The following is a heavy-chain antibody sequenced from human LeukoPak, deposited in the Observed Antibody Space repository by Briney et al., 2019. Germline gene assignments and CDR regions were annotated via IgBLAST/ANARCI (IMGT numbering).Heavy chain of an antibody. CDR1: GYTFTIYY. D-gene: IGHD2-15*01. J-gene: IGHJ5*02. CDR2: ISAYNGNT. CDR3: ARVVGCSGGSCYSNWFDP. Sequence: GASVKVSCKASGYTFTIYYMHWVRQAPGQGLEWMGWISAYNGNTNYAQKLQGRVTMTTDTSTSTAYMELRSLRSDDTAVYYCARVVGCSGGSCYSNWFDPWGQGTLVTVSS. V-gene: IGHV1-18*04.